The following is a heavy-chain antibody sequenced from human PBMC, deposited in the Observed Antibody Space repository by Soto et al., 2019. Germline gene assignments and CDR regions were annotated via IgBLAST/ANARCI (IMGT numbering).Heavy chain of an antibody. J-gene: IGHJ4*02. CDR2: VHSTGST. D-gene: IGHD3-10*01. CDR1: GGSMSGYH. Sequence: QVELQESGPRLVRPSETLYLTCTVSGGSMSGYHWSWVRQPAGKGLEWIGRVHSTGSTDYNPSVESRITASLDRSKKPFALKLRSGTAADTALYLCARDSVSLTLFDYWGQGILVTVSS. CDR3: ARDSVSLTLFDY. V-gene: IGHV4-4*07.